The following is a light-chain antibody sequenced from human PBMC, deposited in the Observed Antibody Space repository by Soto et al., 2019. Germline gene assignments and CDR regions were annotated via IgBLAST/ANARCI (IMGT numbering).Light chain of an antibody. CDR3: QQYGGSAPYT. Sequence: EIVLTQSPGTLSLSPGERATLSCRASQNISSNSLAWYQQKPGQAPRLLIHAASSRATGIPDRFSGSGSGTDFTPIIGRLEPEDFAVYYCQQYGGSAPYTFGQGTKLEIK. CDR2: AAS. V-gene: IGKV3-20*01. CDR1: QNISSNS. J-gene: IGKJ2*01.